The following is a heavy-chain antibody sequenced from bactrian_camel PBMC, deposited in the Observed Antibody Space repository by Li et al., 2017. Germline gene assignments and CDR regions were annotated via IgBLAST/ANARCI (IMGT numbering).Heavy chain of an antibody. V-gene: IGHV3S53*01. CDR2: IDADGNA. Sequence: HVQLVESGGGSVKAGGSLKLSCAAAGDLLGRNCMAWFRQPPGKEREGVAVIDADGNADYADSVRGRFTISRDNTKRTLYLQMNNLKTEDTAMYYCAEGWTHNFWGQGTQVTVS. J-gene: IGHJ4*01. CDR3: AEGWTHNF. CDR1: GDLLGRNC. D-gene: IGHD5*01.